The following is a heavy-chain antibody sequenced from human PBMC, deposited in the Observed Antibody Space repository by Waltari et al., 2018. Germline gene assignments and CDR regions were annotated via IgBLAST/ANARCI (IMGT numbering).Heavy chain of an antibody. CDR3: ARGDSSGWNSDFDY. J-gene: IGHJ4*02. CDR1: GYPFTSYA. D-gene: IGHD6-19*01. Sequence: QVQLVQSGAEVKKPGASVKVSCKASGYPFTSYAIHWVRQAPGQRLEWMGWINAGNGNTKYSQKFQGRVTITRDTSASTAYMELSSLRSEDTAVYYCARGDSSGWNSDFDYWGQGTLVTVSS. CDR2: INAGNGNT. V-gene: IGHV1-3*01.